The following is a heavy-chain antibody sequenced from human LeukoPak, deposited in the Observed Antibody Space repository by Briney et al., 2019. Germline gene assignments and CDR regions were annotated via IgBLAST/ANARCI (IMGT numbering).Heavy chain of an antibody. V-gene: IGHV1-2*02. Sequence: ASVKVSCKASGHTFTGYYMHWVRQAPGQGLEWMGWINPNSGGTNYAQKFQGRVTMTRDTSISTAYMELSRLRSDDTAVYYCARDKGIAVAGRKYYYYYYMDVWGKGTTVTVSS. J-gene: IGHJ6*03. CDR1: GHTFTGYY. CDR2: INPNSGGT. D-gene: IGHD6-19*01. CDR3: ARDKGIAVAGRKYYYYYYMDV.